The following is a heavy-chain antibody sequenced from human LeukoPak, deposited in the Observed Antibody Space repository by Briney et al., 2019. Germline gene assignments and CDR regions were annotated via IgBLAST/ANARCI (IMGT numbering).Heavy chain of an antibody. Sequence: GGSLRLSCAASGFTFSNAWMSWVRQAPGKGLEWVGRIKSKTDGGTTDYAAPVKGRFTISRDDSKNTLYLQMNSLKTEDTAVYYCTTSGSWQSEYYFDYWGQGTLVTVSS. CDR1: GFTFSNAW. V-gene: IGHV3-15*01. D-gene: IGHD3-3*01. J-gene: IGHJ4*02. CDR2: IKSKTDGGTT. CDR3: TTSGSWQSEYYFDY.